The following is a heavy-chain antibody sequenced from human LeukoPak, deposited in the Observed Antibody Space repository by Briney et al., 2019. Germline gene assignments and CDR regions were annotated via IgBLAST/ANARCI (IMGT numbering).Heavy chain of an antibody. CDR2: IYYSGST. V-gene: IGHV4-39*07. Sequence: PSETLSLTCTVSGGSISSSSYYWGWIRQPPGKGLEWIGSIYYSGSTYYNPSLKSRVTISVDTSKNQFSLKLSSVTAADTAVYYCARGNGYSSSWYPTHWYYYYYMDVWGKGTTVTVSS. J-gene: IGHJ6*03. D-gene: IGHD6-13*01. CDR3: ARGNGYSSSWYPTHWYYYYYMDV. CDR1: GGSISSSSYY.